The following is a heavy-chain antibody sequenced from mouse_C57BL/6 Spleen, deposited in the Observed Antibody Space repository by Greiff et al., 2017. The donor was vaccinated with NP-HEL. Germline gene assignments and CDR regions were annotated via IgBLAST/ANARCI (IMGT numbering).Heavy chain of an antibody. V-gene: IGHV1-81*01. D-gene: IGHD1-1*01. Sequence: QVQLQQSGAELARPGASVKLSCKASGYTFTSYGISWVKQRTGQGLEWIGEIYPRSGNTYYNEKFKGKATLTADKSSSTAYMELRSLTSEDSAVYFCARGGDYYDSSGYFDYWGQGTTLTVSS. J-gene: IGHJ2*01. CDR1: GYTFTSYG. CDR2: IYPRSGNT. CDR3: ARGGDYYDSSGYFDY.